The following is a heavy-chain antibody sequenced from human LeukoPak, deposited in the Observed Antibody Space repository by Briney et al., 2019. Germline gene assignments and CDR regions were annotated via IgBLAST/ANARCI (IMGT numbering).Heavy chain of an antibody. D-gene: IGHD6-13*01. J-gene: IGHJ4*02. CDR2: IRYDGSNE. Sequence: GGSLRLSCATSGFTFSSNGLHWVRQAPGKGLEWVAFIRYDGSNEYYADSVKGRFTISRDNSKNTLSLQMNSLRTEDTALYYCAKTGYSGSAYGTWYFDYWGQGTLVTVSS. V-gene: IGHV3-30*02. CDR1: GFTFSSNG. CDR3: AKTGYSGSAYGTWYFDY.